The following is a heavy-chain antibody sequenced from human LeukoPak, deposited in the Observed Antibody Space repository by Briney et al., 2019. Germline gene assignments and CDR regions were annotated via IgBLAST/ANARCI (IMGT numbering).Heavy chain of an antibody. J-gene: IGHJ4*02. CDR2: INTDGSST. V-gene: IGHV3-74*01. Sequence: QSGGSLRLSCTVSGFPFSSYWMHWVRQAPGKGLVWVSRINTDGSSTSYADSVKGRFTISRDNAKNTLYLQMNSLRAEDTAVYYCARLYSGRYYFDYWGQGTLVTVSS. D-gene: IGHD1-26*01. CDR1: GFPFSSYW. CDR3: ARLYSGRYYFDY.